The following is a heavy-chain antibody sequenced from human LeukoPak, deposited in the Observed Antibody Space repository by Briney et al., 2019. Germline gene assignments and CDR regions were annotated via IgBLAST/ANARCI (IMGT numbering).Heavy chain of an antibody. J-gene: IGHJ6*03. D-gene: IGHD7-27*01. Sequence: GGSLRLSCAASGFTFSDYYMSWIRQAPGKGLEWVSYISSSGSTIYYADSVKGRFTISRDNAKNSLYLQMNSLRAEDTAVYYCARRPWGPYYYYYMDVWGKGATVTVSS. CDR2: ISSSGSTI. CDR1: GFTFSDYY. V-gene: IGHV3-11*04. CDR3: ARRPWGPYYYYYMDV.